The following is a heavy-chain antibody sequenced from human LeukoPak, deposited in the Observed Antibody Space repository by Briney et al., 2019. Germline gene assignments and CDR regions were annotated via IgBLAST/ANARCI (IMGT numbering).Heavy chain of an antibody. J-gene: IGHJ3*02. Sequence: ASETLSLTCAVSGGSISSGGYSWSWIRQPPGKGLEWIGYIYYSGSTYYNPSLKSRVTISVDTSKNQFSLKLSSVTTADTAVYYCARVDYYDSSGYHTAFDIWGQGTMVTVSS. CDR1: GGSISSGGYS. V-gene: IGHV4-30-4*07. CDR3: ARVDYYDSSGYHTAFDI. CDR2: IYYSGST. D-gene: IGHD3-22*01.